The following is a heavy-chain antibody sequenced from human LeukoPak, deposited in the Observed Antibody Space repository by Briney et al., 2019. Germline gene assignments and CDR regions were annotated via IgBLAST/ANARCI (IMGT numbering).Heavy chain of an antibody. V-gene: IGHV1-2*02. D-gene: IGHD2-8*01. CDR3: ARDAGVRNYYYYYMDV. J-gene: IGHJ6*03. CDR1: GYTFTGYY. CDR2: INPNSGGT. Sequence: GASVKVSCKASGYTFTGYYMHWVRQAPGQGLEWMGWINPNSGGTNYAQKFQGRVTMTRDTSISTAYMELSRLRSDDTAVYYCARDAGVRNYYYYYMDVWGKGTTVTVSS.